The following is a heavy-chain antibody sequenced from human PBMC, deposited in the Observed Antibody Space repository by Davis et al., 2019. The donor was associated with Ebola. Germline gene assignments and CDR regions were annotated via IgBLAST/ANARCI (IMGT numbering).Heavy chain of an antibody. J-gene: IGHJ4*02. CDR2: IFHSGST. CDR1: DDSISSSYW. Sequence: SETLSLTCAVSDDSISSSYWWTWVRQSPGKGLEWLGEIFHSGSTSYNPSLRGRLTISMDKSKRQFSLILNSVTAADTALYYCARSEGIEWLVYSPLDHWGQGILVTVSS. V-gene: IGHV4-4*02. CDR3: ARSEGIEWLVYSPLDH. D-gene: IGHD6-19*01.